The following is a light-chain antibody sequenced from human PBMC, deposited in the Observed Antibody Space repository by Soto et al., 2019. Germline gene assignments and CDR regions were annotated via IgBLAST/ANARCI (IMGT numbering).Light chain of an antibody. CDR2: GAS. V-gene: IGKV3-20*01. J-gene: IGKJ1*01. CDR3: QQYGSSGT. CDR1: QYVSNDY. Sequence: DMVLTQSPGTLSLSPGERATLSCRTSQYVSNDYVAWYQQKPGQAPRLLIYGASNRATGIPDRFSGSGSGTDFTLTISRLEPEDFAVYYCQQYGSSGTFGQGTKVDI.